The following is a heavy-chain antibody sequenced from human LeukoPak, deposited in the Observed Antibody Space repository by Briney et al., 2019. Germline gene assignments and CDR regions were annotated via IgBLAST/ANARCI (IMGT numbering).Heavy chain of an antibody. CDR3: ARSDLAAAATDFDY. CDR2: ISSSGSTI. Sequence: PGGSLRLSCAASGFTFSSYAMSWVRQAPGKGLEWVSYISSSGSTIYYADSVKGRFTISRDNAKNSLYLQMNSLRAEDTAVYYCARSDLAAAATDFDYWGQGTLVTVSS. J-gene: IGHJ4*02. D-gene: IGHD6-13*01. CDR1: GFTFSSYA. V-gene: IGHV3-48*04.